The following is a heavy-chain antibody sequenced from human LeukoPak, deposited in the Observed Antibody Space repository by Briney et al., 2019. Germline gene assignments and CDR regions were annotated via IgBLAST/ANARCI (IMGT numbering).Heavy chain of an antibody. J-gene: IGHJ4*02. CDR1: GFTFGSSA. V-gene: IGHV3-23*01. D-gene: IGHD6-13*01. Sequence: GGSLRLSCAASGFTFGSSAMSWVRQAPGKGPEWVSTFSRSGPDTYYADSVKGRFTIFRDNSKNTPYLQMNSLRAEDKAVYYCAKGSLGSWYYFDYWGQGTLVTVSS. CDR2: FSRSGPDT. CDR3: AKGSLGSWYYFDY.